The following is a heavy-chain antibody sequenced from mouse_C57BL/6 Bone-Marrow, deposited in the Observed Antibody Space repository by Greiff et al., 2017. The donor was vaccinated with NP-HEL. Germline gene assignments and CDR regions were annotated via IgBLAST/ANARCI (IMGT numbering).Heavy chain of an antibody. D-gene: IGHD2-4*01. CDR2: IHPNSGST. V-gene: IGHV1-64*01. CDR3: ARGYDNDSGFAY. CDR1: GYTFTSYW. J-gene: IGHJ3*01. Sequence: QVQLQQPGAELVKPGASVKLSCKASGYTFTSYWMHWVKQRPGQGLEWIGMIHPNSGSTNYNEKFKSKATLTVDKSSSTAYMQLSSLTSEDSAVYYCARGYDNDSGFAYWGQGTLVTVSA.